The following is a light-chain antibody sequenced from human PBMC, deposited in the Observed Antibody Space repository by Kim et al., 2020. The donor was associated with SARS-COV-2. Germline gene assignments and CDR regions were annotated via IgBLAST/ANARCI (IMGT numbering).Light chain of an antibody. CDR2: KAS. V-gene: IGKV1-5*03. J-gene: IGKJ1*01. CDR3: QQYKTYPWT. Sequence: ASVGDTVPITCRASQSVSPSLAGFRHKPGKAPSLLMYKASSLESGVPSRFSGSGSGTEFTLTITSLQPDDFATYYCQQYKTYPWTFGQGTKVDIK. CDR1: QSVSPS.